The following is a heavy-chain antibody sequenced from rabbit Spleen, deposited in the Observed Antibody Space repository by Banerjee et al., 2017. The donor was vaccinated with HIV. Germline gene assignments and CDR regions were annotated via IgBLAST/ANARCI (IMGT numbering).Heavy chain of an antibody. V-gene: IGHV1S45*01. Sequence: QEQLEESGGDLVKPEGSLTLTCTASGFSLSSNYWICWVRQAPGKGLEWIACTFPSGTNTYYASWAKGRFTISKTSSTTVDLKMTSLTAADTATYFCARANRVSDCYDVWGPGTLVTVS. CDR2: TFPSGTNT. J-gene: IGHJ4*01. D-gene: IGHD6-1*01. CDR3: ARANRVSDCYDV. CDR1: GFSLSSNYW.